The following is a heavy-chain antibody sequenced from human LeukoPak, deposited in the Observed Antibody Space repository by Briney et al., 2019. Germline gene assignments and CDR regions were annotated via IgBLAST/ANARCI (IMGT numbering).Heavy chain of an antibody. V-gene: IGHV7-4-1*02. CDR2: INTNTGNP. CDR1: GYTFTSYA. J-gene: IGHJ5*02. CDR3: ARDLFFELEVAATPWWFDP. D-gene: IGHD2-15*01. Sequence: ASVKVSCKASGYTFTSYAMNWVRQAPGQGLEWMGWINTNTGNPTYAQGFTGRFVFSLDTSVSTAYLQISSLKAEDTAVYYCARDLFFELEVAATPWWFDPWGQGTLVTVSS.